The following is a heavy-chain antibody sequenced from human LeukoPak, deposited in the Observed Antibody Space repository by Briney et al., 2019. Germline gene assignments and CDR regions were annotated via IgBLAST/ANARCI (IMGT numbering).Heavy chain of an antibody. CDR1: GGSISSGGYY. V-gene: IGHV4-30-2*01. J-gene: IGHJ4*02. Sequence: SQTLSLTCTVSGGSISSGGYYWSWLRQPPGKGLEWIGYIYHSGSTYYNPSLKSRVTISVDRSKNQFSLKLSSVTAADTAVYYCARDRAITIFGVVPTPGDYWGQGTLVTVSS. CDR3: ARDRAITIFGVVPTPGDY. D-gene: IGHD3-3*01. CDR2: IYHSGST.